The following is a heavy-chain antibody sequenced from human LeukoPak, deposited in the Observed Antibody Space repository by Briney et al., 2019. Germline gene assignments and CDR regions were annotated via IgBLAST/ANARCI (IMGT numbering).Heavy chain of an antibody. CDR1: GDSVSSNSAA. CDR3: ARGRRYSKKAKNLRIMYYFDY. J-gene: IGHJ4*02. V-gene: IGHV6-1*01. CDR2: TYYRSKWYN. Sequence: SQTLSLTCAISGDSVSSNSAAWNWIRQSPSRGLEWLGRTYYRSKWYNDYAVSVKSRITINPDTSKNQFSLKLSSVTAADTAVYYCARGRRYSKKAKNLRIMYYFDYWGQGTLVTVSS. D-gene: IGHD2/OR15-2a*01.